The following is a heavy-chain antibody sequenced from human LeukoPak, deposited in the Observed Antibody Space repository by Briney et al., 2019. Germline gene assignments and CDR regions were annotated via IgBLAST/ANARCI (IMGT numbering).Heavy chain of an antibody. D-gene: IGHD1/OR15-1a*01. CDR3: ARDAYNWNIDVFDI. Sequence: GGSLRLSCAASGFTFSSYWMTWVRQAPGKGLEWVASIKQDGSEKYCVDSVKGRFTISRDNAKNSLYLLMNSLRAEDTAVYYCARDAYNWNIDVFDIWGQGTMVTVSS. CDR1: GFTFSSYW. J-gene: IGHJ3*02. CDR2: IKQDGSEK. V-gene: IGHV3-7*01.